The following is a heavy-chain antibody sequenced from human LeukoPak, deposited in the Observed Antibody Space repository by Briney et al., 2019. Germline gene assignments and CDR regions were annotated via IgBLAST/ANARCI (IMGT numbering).Heavy chain of an antibody. CDR2: ISYDGSKE. D-gene: IGHD1-26*01. CDR1: GFTFGSYG. Sequence: PGGSLRFSCAASGFTFGSYGMHWVRQAPGKGLEWVAVISYDGSKEYYADSVKGRFTISRDNSKNTVYLQMNSLRAEDTAVYYCVKDLASSGSYYGSGAFDIWGQGTMVTVSS. V-gene: IGHV3-30*18. CDR3: VKDLASSGSYYGSGAFDI. J-gene: IGHJ3*02.